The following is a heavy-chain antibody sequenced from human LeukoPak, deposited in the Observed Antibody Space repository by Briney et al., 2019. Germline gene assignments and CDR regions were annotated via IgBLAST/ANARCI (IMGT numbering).Heavy chain of an antibody. CDR2: IKSKTDCGTT. D-gene: IGHD2-15*01. CDR3: TTRGGGFSIFDY. V-gene: IGHV3-15*01. CDR1: GFTFSDAW. J-gene: IGHJ4*02. Sequence: GGSLRLSCAASGFTFSDAWMSWVRQAPGKGLEWVGRIKSKTDCGTTDYAAPVKGRFTISRDDSKNTLYLQMNSLKTEDTAVYYCTTRGGGFSIFDYWGQGTLVTVSS.